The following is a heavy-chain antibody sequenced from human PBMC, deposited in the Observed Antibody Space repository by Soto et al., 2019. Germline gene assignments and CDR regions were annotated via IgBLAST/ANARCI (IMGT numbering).Heavy chain of an antibody. V-gene: IGHV3-23*01. D-gene: IGHD3-22*01. CDR1: GFTFRNYG. CDR3: AMTRLYDTGTNDYHRDALDI. Sequence: EVQLLESGGGLVQRGGSLRLSCAASGFTFRNYGMAWVRQAPGKGLEWVSGISQTDGAKYYADSVTGRFIISRDNYKNALYLQMNNLRPEDTALYYCAMTRLYDTGTNDYHRDALDIWGQGTQVTVSS. J-gene: IGHJ3*02. CDR2: ISQTDGAK.